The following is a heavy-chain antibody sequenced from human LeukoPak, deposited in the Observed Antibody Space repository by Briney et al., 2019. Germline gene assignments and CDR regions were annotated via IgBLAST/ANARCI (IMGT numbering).Heavy chain of an antibody. D-gene: IGHD3-22*01. CDR3: AKGLYDSSGYYLPFDY. CDR1: GFTFSSYA. CDR2: ISGSGGST. V-gene: IGHV3-23*01. Sequence: PGGSLRLPCEASGFTFSSYAMSWVRQAPGKGLEWVSYISGSGGSTYYADSVKGRFTISRDNSKNTLYLQMNSLRAEDTAVYYCAKGLYDSSGYYLPFDYWGQGTLVTVSS. J-gene: IGHJ4*02.